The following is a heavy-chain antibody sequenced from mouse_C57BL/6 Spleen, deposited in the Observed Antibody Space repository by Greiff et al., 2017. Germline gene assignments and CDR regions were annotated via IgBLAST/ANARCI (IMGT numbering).Heavy chain of an antibody. V-gene: IGHV1-55*01. J-gene: IGHJ2*01. CDR2: IYPGSGST. CDR1: GYTFTSYW. D-gene: IGHD2-3*01. CDR3: ARDGYYLYYFDY. Sequence: QVQLQQPGAELVKPGASVKMSCKASGYTFTSYWITWVKQRPGQGLEWIGDIYPGSGSTNYNEKFKSKATLTVDTSSSTAYMQLSSLTSEDSAVYYCARDGYYLYYFDYWGQGTTLTVSS.